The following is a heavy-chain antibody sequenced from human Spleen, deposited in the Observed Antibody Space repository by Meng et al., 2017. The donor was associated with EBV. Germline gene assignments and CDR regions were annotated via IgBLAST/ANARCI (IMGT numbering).Heavy chain of an antibody. CDR1: GYTFNNYG. J-gene: IGHJ5*02. Sequence: DELVQPGAEVKKPDASVKVSCTVSGYTFNNYGITWVRQAPGQGLEWMGWISAYNRNTEYAQKFRGRVTMTTDTSTSTAYLDLMRLRSDDTGVYYCATYHSDSSGPMDPWGQGTLVTVSS. V-gene: IGHV1-18*01. CDR2: ISAYNRNT. CDR3: ATYHSDSSGPMDP. D-gene: IGHD3-22*01.